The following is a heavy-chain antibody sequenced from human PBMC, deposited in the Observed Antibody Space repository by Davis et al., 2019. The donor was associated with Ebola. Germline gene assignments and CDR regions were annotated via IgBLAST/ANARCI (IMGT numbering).Heavy chain of an antibody. Sequence: GGSLRLSCAASGFTVSRNYMSWVRQAPGKGLEWVSVIYSGGSTYYADSVKGRFTISRDNSKNTLYLQMNSLRAEDTAVYYCARGVARTDFDYWGQGTLVTVSS. D-gene: IGHD5-12*01. CDR2: IYSGGST. CDR3: ARGVARTDFDY. J-gene: IGHJ4*02. CDR1: GFTVSRNY. V-gene: IGHV3-53*01.